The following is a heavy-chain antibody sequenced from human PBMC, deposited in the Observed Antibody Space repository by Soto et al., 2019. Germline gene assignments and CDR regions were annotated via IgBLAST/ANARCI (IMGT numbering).Heavy chain of an antibody. Sequence: QVQLVQSGAEVKKPGSPVKVSCKASGGTFSSYTISWVRQAPGQGLEWLGRIIPILGIANYAQKFQGRVTITADKSTSTAYRELSSLRSEDTAVYYCARGPIVVVVGPNFGYWGQGTLVTVSS. CDR3: ARGPIVVVVGPNFGY. D-gene: IGHD2-15*01. CDR1: GGTFSSYT. V-gene: IGHV1-69*02. CDR2: IIPILGIA. J-gene: IGHJ4*02.